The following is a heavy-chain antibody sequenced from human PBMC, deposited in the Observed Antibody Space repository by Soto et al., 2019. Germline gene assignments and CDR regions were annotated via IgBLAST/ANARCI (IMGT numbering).Heavy chain of an antibody. V-gene: IGHV1-69*01. CDR2: IISLFGTA. CDR1: GGTFSSHS. Sequence: VQLMQSGAEVKKPGSSVKVSCKASGGTFSSHSINWVRQAPGQGLEWLGGIISLFGTANYAHNFKGRVTITADQSTSTAYMELNSLRSDDTAVYYCAKDRVSAHSSGWPQGHWGQGTLVTVSS. D-gene: IGHD6-19*01. J-gene: IGHJ4*02. CDR3: AKDRVSAHSSGWPQGH.